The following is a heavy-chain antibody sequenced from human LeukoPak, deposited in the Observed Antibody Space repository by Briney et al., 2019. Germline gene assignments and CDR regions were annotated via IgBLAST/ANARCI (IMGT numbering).Heavy chain of an antibody. V-gene: IGHV3-74*01. CDR2: INTDGSST. CDR3: ANCRDGYNLLDY. J-gene: IGHJ4*02. D-gene: IGHD5-24*01. Sequence: GGSLRLSCAASGFTFSSYWMHWVRQAPGKGLVWVSRINTDGSSTSYADSVKGRFTISRDNAKNTLYLQMNSLRVEDTAVYYCANCRDGYNLLDYWGQGTLVTVSS. CDR1: GFTFSSYW.